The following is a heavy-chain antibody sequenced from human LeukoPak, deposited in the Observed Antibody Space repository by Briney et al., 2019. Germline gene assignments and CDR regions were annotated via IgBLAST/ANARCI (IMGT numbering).Heavy chain of an antibody. CDR3: ARMTMIVVELDY. CDR1: GASISSSNW. Sequence: PSETLSLTCAVSGASISSSNWWSWVRQPPGKGLEWIGEIYHSGTTNYNPSLKSRVTISVDTSKNQFSLKLSSVTAADAAVYYCARMTMIVVELDYWGQGTLVTVSS. V-gene: IGHV4-4*02. J-gene: IGHJ4*02. CDR2: IYHSGTT. D-gene: IGHD3-22*01.